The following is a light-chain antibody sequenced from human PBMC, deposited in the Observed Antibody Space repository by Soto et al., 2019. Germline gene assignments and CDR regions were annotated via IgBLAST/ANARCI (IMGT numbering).Light chain of an antibody. CDR2: KAS. CDR1: QSISSW. V-gene: IGKV1-5*03. CDR3: QHSNSYFWT. Sequence: MNLSPSTLSASVEDIVTITCRASQSISSWLAWYQQKPGKAPKLLIYKASSLESGVPSRFSGSGSGTEFTLTISSLQPDDFATYYCQHSNSYFWTFAQGTKVDIK. J-gene: IGKJ1*01.